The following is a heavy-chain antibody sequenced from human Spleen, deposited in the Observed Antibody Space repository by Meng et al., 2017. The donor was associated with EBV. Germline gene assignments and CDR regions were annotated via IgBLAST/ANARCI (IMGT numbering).Heavy chain of an antibody. V-gene: IGHV1-18*01. CDR1: GYNFPKYG. CDR2: ISASAYGGGT. Sequence: QVQLVQSRPGVKKPGASVKVACEASGYNFPKYGIIWVRQAPGQGLEWMGSISASAYGGGTKYAQKFQGRVTMTADTSTATAYMELRSLTYDDTAVYYCARTNALDSWGQGTLVTVSS. J-gene: IGHJ4*02. CDR3: ARTNALDS.